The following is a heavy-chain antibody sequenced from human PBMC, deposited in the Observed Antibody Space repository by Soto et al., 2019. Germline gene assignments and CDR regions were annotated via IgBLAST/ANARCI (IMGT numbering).Heavy chain of an antibody. CDR1: GGSISSSSYY. D-gene: IGHD3-22*01. CDR2: IYYSGNT. V-gene: IGHV4-39*01. J-gene: IGHJ5*01. CDR3: ARHLDTYYYHFSGGLDS. Sequence: PSATLSLTCTVSGGSISSSSYYWAWVRQPPGKGLERIGSIYYSGNTFYNPSLKSRVTISVDTSKNQFSLKLSSVTAADTAFYYCARHLDTYYYHFSGGLDSWGQGTLVTVPQ.